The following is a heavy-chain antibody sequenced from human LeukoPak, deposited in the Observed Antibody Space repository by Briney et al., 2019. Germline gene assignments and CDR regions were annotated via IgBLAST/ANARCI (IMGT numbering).Heavy chain of an antibody. J-gene: IGHJ5*02. CDR1: GYTFTSYD. Sequence: ASVKVSCKASGYTFTSYDINWVRQATGQGLEWMGWMNPNSGNTGYAQKFQGRVTMTRNTSTSTAYMELSSLRSEDTAVYYCARGGILRFLEWLLGNWFDPWGQGTLVTVSS. CDR3: ARGGILRFLEWLLGNWFDP. CDR2: MNPNSGNT. V-gene: IGHV1-8*01. D-gene: IGHD3-3*01.